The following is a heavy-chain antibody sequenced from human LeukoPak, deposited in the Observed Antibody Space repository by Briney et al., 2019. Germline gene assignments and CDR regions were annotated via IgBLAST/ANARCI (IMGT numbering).Heavy chain of an antibody. D-gene: IGHD2-2*01. CDR2: IYYSGST. Sequence: PSETLSLTCTVSGGSISSSSYYWGWIRQPPGKGLEWIGSIYYSGSTYYNPSLKSRVTISVDTSKNQFSLKLSSVTAADTAVYYCARQLGYCSSTSCYANWFDPWGQGTLVTVSS. CDR1: GGSISSSSYY. CDR3: ARQLGYCSSTSCYANWFDP. V-gene: IGHV4-39*01. J-gene: IGHJ5*02.